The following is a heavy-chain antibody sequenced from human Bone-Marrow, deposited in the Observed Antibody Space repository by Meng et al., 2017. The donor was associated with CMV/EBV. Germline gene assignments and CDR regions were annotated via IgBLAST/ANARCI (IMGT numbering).Heavy chain of an antibody. CDR2: IYSGGST. D-gene: IGHD2-2*01. CDR3: AREKWAGYCSSTSCSPPYYYYYGMAV. V-gene: IGHV3-53*01. CDR1: GFTVSSNY. Sequence: GESLKISCAASGFTVSSNYMSWVRQAPGKGLEWVSVIYSGGSTYYADSVKGRFTISRDNSKNTLYLQMNSLRAEDTAVYYCAREKWAGYCSSTSCSPPYYYYYGMAVWGQGTTVTVAS. J-gene: IGHJ6*02.